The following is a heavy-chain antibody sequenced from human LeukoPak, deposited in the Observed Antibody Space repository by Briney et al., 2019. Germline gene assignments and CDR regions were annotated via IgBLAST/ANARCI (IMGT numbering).Heavy chain of an antibody. CDR2: IYPGDSDT. CDR1: GYRFNSYW. CDR3: ARRVVNNRNWYFDL. Sequence: GESLKISCKRSGYRFNSYWIGWVRQMPGKGLEWMGIIYPGDSDTRYSPSFQGQVTISADKSINTAYLQWSSLKASDTAMYYCARRVVNNRNWYFDLWGRGTLVTVSS. V-gene: IGHV5-51*01. J-gene: IGHJ2*01. D-gene: IGHD4-23*01.